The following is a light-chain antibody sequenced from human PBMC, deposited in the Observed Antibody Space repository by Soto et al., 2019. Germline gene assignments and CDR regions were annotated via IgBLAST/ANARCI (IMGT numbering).Light chain of an antibody. CDR3: HQSGDSPT. CDR2: GVS. CDR1: QTVNANF. J-gene: IGKJ1*01. Sequence: EIGLTQSPGTLSLSPGERATLYCRSSQTVNANFLAWYQQKPGQAPRLLIYGVSNRAPGIPDRFSGSGSGTDITLTISRLEPEDFAVYYCHQSGDSPTFGQGTKV. V-gene: IGKV3-20*01.